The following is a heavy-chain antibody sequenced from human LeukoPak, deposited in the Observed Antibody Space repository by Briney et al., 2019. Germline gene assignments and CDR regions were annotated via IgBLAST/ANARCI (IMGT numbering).Heavy chain of an antibody. V-gene: IGHV3-21*01. CDR1: GFTFSTYS. J-gene: IGHJ4*02. D-gene: IGHD2-2*01. CDR3: ARGVVPAAEFDY. Sequence: GGSLRLSCAASGFTFSTYSMNWVRQAPGKGLEWVSSISSSSAYIYYADSLKGRFTISRDNAKNSLYLQMSSLRAEDTAVYYCARGVVPAAEFDYWGQGTLVTVSS. CDR2: ISSSSAYI.